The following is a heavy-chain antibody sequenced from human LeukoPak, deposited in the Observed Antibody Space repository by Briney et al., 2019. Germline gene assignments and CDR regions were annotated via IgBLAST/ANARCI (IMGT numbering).Heavy chain of an antibody. J-gene: IGHJ6*02. V-gene: IGHV3-30-3*01. CDR2: ISYDGSNK. D-gene: IGHD2-2*02. CDR1: GFTFSSYA. CDR3: ARDGQHIVVVPAAIRWDPWDYGMDV. Sequence: GGSLRLSCAASGFTFSSYAMHWVRQAPGKGLEWVAVISYDGSNKYYADSVKGRFTISRDNSKNTLYLQMNSLRAEDTAVYHCARDGQHIVVVPAAIRWDPWDYGMDVWGQGTTVTVSS.